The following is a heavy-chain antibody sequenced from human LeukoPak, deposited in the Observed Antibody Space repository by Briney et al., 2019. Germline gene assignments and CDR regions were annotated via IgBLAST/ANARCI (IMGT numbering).Heavy chain of an antibody. CDR3: VQDWAWGAFAY. J-gene: IGHJ4*02. Sequence: QSGGSLRLSCAVSGFSVRTTYMSWVRQAPGKGLEWVSVIYTGGGTDHADSVKGRFTISRDNSKNTLYLQMNSLGAEDTAVYYCVQDWAWGAFAYWGQGTLVTVSS. V-gene: IGHV3-53*01. CDR2: IYTGGGT. CDR1: GFSVRTTY. D-gene: IGHD7-27*01.